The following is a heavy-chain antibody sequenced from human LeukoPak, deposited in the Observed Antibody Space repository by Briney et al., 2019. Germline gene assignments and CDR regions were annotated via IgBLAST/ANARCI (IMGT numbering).Heavy chain of an antibody. D-gene: IGHD6-13*01. CDR1: GFTFSTNG. J-gene: IGHJ4*02. CDR2: IWYDGSKI. V-gene: IGHV3-33*01. Sequence: GGSLRLSCAASGFTFSTNGMHWVRQAPGKGLEWVAVIWYDGSKINYADSVKGRFTISRDNSKNTLYLQMDSLRVEDTAVYYCAQKAAPGSGSWIARCGRGTLVTVSS. CDR3: AQKAAPGSGSWIAR.